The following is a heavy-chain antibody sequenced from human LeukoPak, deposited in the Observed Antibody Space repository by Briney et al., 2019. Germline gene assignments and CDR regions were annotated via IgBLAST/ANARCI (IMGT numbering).Heavy chain of an antibody. CDR3: AREGSSSSWDY. V-gene: IGHV4-59*01. Sequence: SETLSLTCTVSGGSISSYYWSWIRQPPGKGLEWIGYIYYSGSTNYNPSLKSRVTISVDTSKNQFSLKLSSVTAADTTVYYCAREGSSSSWDYWGQGTLVTVSS. J-gene: IGHJ4*02. CDR1: GGSISSYY. CDR2: IYYSGST. D-gene: IGHD6-13*01.